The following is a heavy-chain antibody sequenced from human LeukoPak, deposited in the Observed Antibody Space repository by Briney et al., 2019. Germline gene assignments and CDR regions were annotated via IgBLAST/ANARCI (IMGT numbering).Heavy chain of an antibody. CDR1: GGSISSSNW. CDR2: IYHSGST. V-gene: IGHV4-4*02. D-gene: IGHD3-9*01. Sequence: PSETLSLTCAVSGGSISSSNWWSWVRQPPGKGLEWIGEIYHSGSTNYNPSLKSRVTISVDTSKNQFSLKLSSVTAADTAVYYCARGPLLRYFGVDPWGQGTLVTVSS. J-gene: IGHJ5*02. CDR3: ARGPLLRYFGVDP.